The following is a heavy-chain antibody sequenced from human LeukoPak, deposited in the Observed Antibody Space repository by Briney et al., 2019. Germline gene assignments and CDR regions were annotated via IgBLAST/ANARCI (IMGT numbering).Heavy chain of an antibody. CDR2: IYSSGGT. J-gene: IGHJ3*02. Sequence: GGSLRLSCAASGFTFSSYWMHWVRQAPGKGLEWVSVIYSSGGTYYADSVKGRFSVSRDNSQKTMYLQMNSLRVEDTAVYFCTREVTGDDAFDIWGQGTMVTVSS. CDR1: GFTFSSYW. CDR3: TREVTGDDAFDI. V-gene: IGHV3-66*01. D-gene: IGHD7-27*01.